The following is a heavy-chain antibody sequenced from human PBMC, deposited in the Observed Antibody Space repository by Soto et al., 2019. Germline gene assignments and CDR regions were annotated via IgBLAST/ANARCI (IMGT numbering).Heavy chain of an antibody. CDR3: ARGGYYDSWSGYLDYYYYGMDV. V-gene: IGHV4-34*01. CDR2: INHSGST. D-gene: IGHD3-3*01. CDR1: GEAFSGYY. J-gene: IGHJ6*02. Sequence: VCHPCAVYGEAFSGYYWSWLRQPPGKGLEWIGEINHSGSTNYNPSLKSRVTISVDTAKNQFSLKLSSVTAADTAVYYCARGGYYDSWSGYLDYYYYGMDVLGQGTTVTVSS.